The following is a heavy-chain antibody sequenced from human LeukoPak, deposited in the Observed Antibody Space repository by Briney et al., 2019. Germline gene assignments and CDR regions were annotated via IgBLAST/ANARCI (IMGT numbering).Heavy chain of an antibody. J-gene: IGHJ3*02. CDR2: ISSSSSYI. Sequence: GGSLRLSCAASGFTFSTYSMNWVRQAPGKGLEWVSSISSSSSYIYYADSVKGRFTISRDNAKNSLYLQMNSLRAEDTAVYYCARAVRGVISDAFDIWGQGTMVTVSS. D-gene: IGHD3-10*01. CDR1: GFTFSTYS. V-gene: IGHV3-21*01. CDR3: ARAVRGVISDAFDI.